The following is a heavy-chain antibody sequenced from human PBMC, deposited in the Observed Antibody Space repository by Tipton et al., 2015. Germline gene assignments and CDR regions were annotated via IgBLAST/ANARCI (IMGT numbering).Heavy chain of an antibody. V-gene: IGHV4-59*08. Sequence: TLSLTCTVSGGSFSDYYWSWIRQSPGEGLEWIGYIYYSGSTYYNPSLKSRVTISVDTSKNQFSLRLSSVTAADTAVYYCASQDIVLMVYGFDYWGQGTLVTVSS. CDR1: GGSFSDYY. D-gene: IGHD2-8*01. CDR3: ASQDIVLMVYGFDY. CDR2: IYYSGST. J-gene: IGHJ4*02.